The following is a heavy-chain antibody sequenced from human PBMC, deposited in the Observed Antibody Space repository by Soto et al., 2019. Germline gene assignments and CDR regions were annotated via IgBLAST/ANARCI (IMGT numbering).Heavy chain of an antibody. J-gene: IGHJ6*02. CDR3: ARVLRSSGSLVPYYYYGMDV. D-gene: IGHD6-19*01. CDR1: GFTFSSNS. V-gene: IGHV3-21*01. Sequence: XGSLRLSCAAAGFTFSSNSMNWVRQAPGKGLEWVSSISSSSSYIYYADSVKGRFTISRDNAKNSLYLQMNSLRAEDTAVYYCARVLRSSGSLVPYYYYGMDVWGQGTTVTVSS. CDR2: ISSSSSYI.